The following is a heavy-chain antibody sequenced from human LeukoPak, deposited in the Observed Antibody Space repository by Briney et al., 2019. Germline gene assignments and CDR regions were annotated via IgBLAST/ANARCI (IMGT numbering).Heavy chain of an antibody. V-gene: IGHV3-9*01. J-gene: IGHJ3*02. CDR1: GFTFDDYA. CDR3: AMIVDAFDI. CDR2: ISWNSGSM. D-gene: IGHD3-22*01. Sequence: PGRSLRLSCAASGFTFDDYAMHWVRQAPGKGLEWVSGISWNSGSMDYADSVKGRFTISRDNAKNSLYLQMNSLRAEDTAVYYCAMIVDAFDIWGQGTMVTVSS.